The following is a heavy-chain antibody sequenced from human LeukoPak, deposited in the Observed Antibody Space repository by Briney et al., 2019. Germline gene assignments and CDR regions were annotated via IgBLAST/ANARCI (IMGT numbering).Heavy chain of an antibody. CDR3: VRDKEGVHRD. Sequence: HPGGSLRLSCAGSGFAVNTSYMTWVRQAPGKGLEWVSVIYTSGRMFIADSVKDRFTLSRDNANNILDLQMDSLEVEDTAVYYCVRDKEGVHRDWGQGTRVIVSS. J-gene: IGHJ4*02. CDR1: GFAVNTSY. V-gene: IGHV3-66*01. D-gene: IGHD4/OR15-4a*01. CDR2: IYTSGRM.